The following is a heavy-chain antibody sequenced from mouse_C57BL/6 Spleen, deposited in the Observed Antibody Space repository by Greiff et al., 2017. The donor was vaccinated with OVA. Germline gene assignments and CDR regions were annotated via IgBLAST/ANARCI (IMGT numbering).Heavy chain of an antibody. Sequence: EVMLVESGGGLVQPKGSLKLSCAASGFSFNTYAMNWVRQAPGKGLEWVARIRSKSNNYATYYADSVKDRFTISRDDSESMLYLQMNNLKTEDTAMYYCVRRYVAWFAYWGQGTLVTVSA. J-gene: IGHJ3*01. CDR2: IRSKSNNYAT. CDR1: GFSFNTYA. CDR3: VRRYVAWFAY. V-gene: IGHV10-1*01.